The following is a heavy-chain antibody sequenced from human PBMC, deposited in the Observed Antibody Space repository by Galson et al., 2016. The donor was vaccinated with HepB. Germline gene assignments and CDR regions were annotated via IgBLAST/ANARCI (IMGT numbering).Heavy chain of an antibody. CDR3: VQAASAGSLLFDY. D-gene: IGHD1-26*01. CDR2: INHSGST. V-gene: IGHV4-34*01. Sequence: SETLSLTCTVYGGSFSAYFWSWIRQPPGKGLEWIGEINHSGSTHYNPSLKSRATVSVDTSRTQFSLMLTSVTAADTAVYFCVQAASAGSLLFDYWGPGTLVTVSS. CDR1: GGSFSAYF. J-gene: IGHJ4*02.